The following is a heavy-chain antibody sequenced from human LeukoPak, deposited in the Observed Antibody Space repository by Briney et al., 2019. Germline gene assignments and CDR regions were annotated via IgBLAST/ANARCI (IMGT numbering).Heavy chain of an antibody. V-gene: IGHV3-30*18. CDR2: ISYDGSNK. CDR3: AKDGETGYSSSWYYFDY. Sequence: GGSLRLSCAASGFTFSSYGMHWVRQAPGKGLEWVAVISYDGSNKYYADSVKGRFTISRDNSKNTLYLQMNSLRAEDTAVYYCAKDGETGYSSSWYYFDYWGQGTLVTVSS. D-gene: IGHD6-13*01. J-gene: IGHJ4*02. CDR1: GFTFSSYG.